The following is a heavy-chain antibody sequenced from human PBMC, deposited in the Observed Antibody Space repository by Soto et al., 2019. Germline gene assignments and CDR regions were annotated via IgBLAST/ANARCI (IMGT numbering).Heavy chain of an antibody. Sequence: QVQLVQSGAEVKKPGASVKVSCKASGYTFSDYYMHWVRQAPGQGLEWMGWINANSGGTTYAQKFQGRVTMTRDTSTSTAYMELSRLSSDDTAIYYCARLPIEVAGSNWGQGTLVTVSS. CDR2: INANSGGT. V-gene: IGHV1-2*02. CDR1: GYTFSDYY. CDR3: ARLPIEVAGSN. J-gene: IGHJ4*02. D-gene: IGHD6-19*01.